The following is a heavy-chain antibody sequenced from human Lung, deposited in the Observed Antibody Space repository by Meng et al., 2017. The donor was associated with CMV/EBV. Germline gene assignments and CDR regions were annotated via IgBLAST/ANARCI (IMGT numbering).Heavy chain of an antibody. V-gene: IGHV3-21*01. J-gene: IGHJ4*02. CDR1: GFTFTSYA. CDR3: ARGRGLVATIVQYYLDY. D-gene: IGHD5-12*01. CDR2: ITGGGNYI. Sequence: GESLKISCAASGFTFTSYAMNWVRQAPGKGLEWVPSITGGGNYIYYADSVKGRFSVSRDNTKNSLYMQMNSLRAEDAAVYYGARGRGLVATIVQYYLDYWGQGTLVXVSS.